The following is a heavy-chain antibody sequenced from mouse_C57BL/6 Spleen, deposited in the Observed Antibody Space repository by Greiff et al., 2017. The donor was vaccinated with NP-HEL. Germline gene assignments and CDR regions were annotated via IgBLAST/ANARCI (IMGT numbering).Heavy chain of an antibody. V-gene: IGHV14-4*01. D-gene: IGHD1-1*01. CDR3: TTGYYGSSGWFAY. CDR2: IDPENGDT. Sequence: EVKVVESGAELVRPGASVKLSCTASGFNIKDDYMHWVKQRPEQGLEWIGWIDPENGDTEYASKFQGKATITADTSSNTAYLQLSSLTSEDTAVYYCTTGYYGSSGWFAYWGQGTLVTVSA. CDR1: GFNIKDDY. J-gene: IGHJ3*01.